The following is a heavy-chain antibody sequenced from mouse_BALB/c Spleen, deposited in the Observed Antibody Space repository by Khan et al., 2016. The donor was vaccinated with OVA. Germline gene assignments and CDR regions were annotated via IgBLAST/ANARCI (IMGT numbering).Heavy chain of an antibody. Sequence: QVQLKESGPGLVAPSQSLSITCTISGFSLTNYGVHWVRQPPGKGLEWLVVIWSDGTTTYDSDLKSRLTIRKDNSKSQVFLKMDSLQTDDTAMYYCARQPYFHYYVMDDWGQGTSVTVSS. V-gene: IGHV2-6-1*01. D-gene: IGHD2-10*01. J-gene: IGHJ4*01. CDR3: ARQPYFHYYVMDD. CDR2: IWSDGTT. CDR1: GFSLTNYG.